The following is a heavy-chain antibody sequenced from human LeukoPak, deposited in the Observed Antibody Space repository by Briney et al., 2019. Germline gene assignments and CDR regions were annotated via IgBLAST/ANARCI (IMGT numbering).Heavy chain of an antibody. V-gene: IGHV3-74*01. J-gene: IGHJ3*02. CDR2: INSDGSST. CDR3: ARSPVEVDGFDI. D-gene: IGHD2-2*01. Sequence: GGSLRLSCAASGFTFSSYWMYWVRQAPGKGLVWVSRINSDGSSTSYADSVKGRCSISRDNAKYTLYLQMNSLRAEDTAVYYCARSPVEVDGFDIWGQGTMVTVSS. CDR1: GFTFSSYW.